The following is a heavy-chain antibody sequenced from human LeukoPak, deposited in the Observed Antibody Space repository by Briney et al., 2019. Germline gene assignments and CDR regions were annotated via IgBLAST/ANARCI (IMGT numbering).Heavy chain of an antibody. V-gene: IGHV1-8*03. CDR1: GYTFTSYD. D-gene: IGHD3-10*01. Sequence: ASVKVSCKASGYTFTSYDINWVRQATGQGLEWMGWMNPNSGNTGYAQKFQGRVTITRNTSISTAYMELSSLRSEDTAVYYCARARAYYYGSGSYSYYYYMDVWGKGTTVTISS. J-gene: IGHJ6*03. CDR2: MNPNSGNT. CDR3: ARARAYYYGSGSYSYYYYMDV.